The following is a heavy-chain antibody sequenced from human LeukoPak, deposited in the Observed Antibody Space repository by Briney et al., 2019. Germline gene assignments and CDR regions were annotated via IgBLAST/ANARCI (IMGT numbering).Heavy chain of an antibody. CDR1: GGSISSYY. CDR2: IYYSGST. D-gene: IGHD6-19*01. J-gene: IGHJ4*02. Sequence: PSETLSLTCTVSGGSISSYYWSWIRQPPGKGLEWIGYIYYSGSTNYNPSLKSRVTISVDTSKNQFSLKLSSVTAADTAVYYCARDREQWPVGGTFDYWGQGTLVTVSS. CDR3: ARDREQWPVGGTFDY. V-gene: IGHV4-59*01.